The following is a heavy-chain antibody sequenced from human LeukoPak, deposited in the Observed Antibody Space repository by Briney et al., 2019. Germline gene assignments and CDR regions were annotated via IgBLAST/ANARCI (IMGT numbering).Heavy chain of an antibody. CDR2: ISGTGGST. J-gene: IGHJ4*02. CDR3: AKVRTGHYFDY. CDR1: GFTFSNYA. V-gene: IGHV3-23*01. D-gene: IGHD1-1*01. Sequence: GGSLRLSCAASGFTFSNYAMSWVRQAPGKGLEWVSSISGTGGSTYYADSVKGRFTISRGNSNNTLFLQMNSLRAEDTAVYYCAKVRTGHYFDYWGQGTLVTVSS.